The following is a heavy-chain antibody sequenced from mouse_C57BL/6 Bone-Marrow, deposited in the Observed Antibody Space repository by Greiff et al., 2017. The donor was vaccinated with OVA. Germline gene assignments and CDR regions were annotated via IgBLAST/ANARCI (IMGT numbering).Heavy chain of an antibody. V-gene: IGHV2-6*01. CDR3: ASEGYYGSSYGAMDY. D-gene: IGHD1-1*01. CDR1: GFSLTSYG. J-gene: IGHJ4*01. Sequence: VKLMESGPGLVAPSQSLSITCTVSGFSLTSYGVDWVRQSPGKGLEWLGVIWGVGSTNYNSALNSRLSISKDNSKSQVFLKMNSLQTDDTAMYYCASEGYYGSSYGAMDYWGQGTSVTVSS. CDR2: IWGVGST.